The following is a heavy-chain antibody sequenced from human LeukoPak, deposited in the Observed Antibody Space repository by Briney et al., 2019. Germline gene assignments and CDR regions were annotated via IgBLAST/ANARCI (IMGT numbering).Heavy chain of an antibody. J-gene: IGHJ4*02. Sequence: GGSLRLSGAASGFTVSSNYMTWVRQAPGKGLEWVSVIYSGGNTYYADSVKGRFTISRDNSKNTLYLQMDSLRAEDTAVYYCATHSGGYWGQGTLVTVSS. CDR3: ATHSGGY. CDR2: IYSGGNT. D-gene: IGHD6-25*01. CDR1: GFTVSSNY. V-gene: IGHV3-66*01.